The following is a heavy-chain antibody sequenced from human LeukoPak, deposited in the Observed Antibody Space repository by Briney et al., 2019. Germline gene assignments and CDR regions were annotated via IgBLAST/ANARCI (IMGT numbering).Heavy chain of an antibody. CDR2: ILSDGSKE. Sequence: GGSLRLSCAASGFTFSSYGMHWVRQAPGKGLEWVAVILSDGSKEFYTDSVKGRFTISRDNSKNTLYLQMNSLRAEDTAVYFCARPTTSGWSLCFDYWGQGTLVTVSS. CDR1: GFTFSSYG. V-gene: IGHV3-30*19. D-gene: IGHD6-19*01. CDR3: ARPTTSGWSLCFDY. J-gene: IGHJ4*02.